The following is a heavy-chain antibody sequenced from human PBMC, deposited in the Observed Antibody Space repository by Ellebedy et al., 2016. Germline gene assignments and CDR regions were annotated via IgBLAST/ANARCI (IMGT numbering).Heavy chain of an antibody. V-gene: IGHV4-38-2*02. Sequence: SETLSLXCTVSGYSISSGYYWGWFRQPPGKGLEWIGSIYHSGSTYYNPSLKSRVTISVDTSKNQFSLKLSSVTAADTAVYYCARDRVPAANFDPWGQGTLVTVSS. CDR1: GYSISSGYY. CDR2: IYHSGST. D-gene: IGHD2-2*01. J-gene: IGHJ5*02. CDR3: ARDRVPAANFDP.